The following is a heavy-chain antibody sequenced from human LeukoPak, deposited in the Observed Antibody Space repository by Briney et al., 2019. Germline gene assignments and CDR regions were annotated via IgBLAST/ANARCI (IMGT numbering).Heavy chain of an antibody. Sequence: GSLRLSCAASGFTFSHYAMHWVRQAPGKGLEWVAVTSYDGSKKYYADSVNGRFTISRDNSKNTLSLQMNSLRVEDTATYYCARDSLRYFDWTSTIGIWGQGTMVTVSS. D-gene: IGHD3-9*01. CDR3: ARDSLRYFDWTSTIGI. CDR2: TSYDGSKK. V-gene: IGHV3-30*04. CDR1: GFTFSHYA. J-gene: IGHJ3*02.